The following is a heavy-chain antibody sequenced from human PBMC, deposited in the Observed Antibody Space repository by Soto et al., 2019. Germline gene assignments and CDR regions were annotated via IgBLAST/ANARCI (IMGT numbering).Heavy chain of an antibody. V-gene: IGHV4-59*01. CDR2: ISNGGNT. Sequence: NPSETLSLTCTVSGGSISSNYWSWIRQPPGKGLEWIGYISNGGNTKNNSPLKSRVTISADTSKNQFSLKLTTVTAEDTAVYYCARGGCSSCYFDPCGQGTLVTVSS. CDR1: GGSISSNY. D-gene: IGHD2-2*01. CDR3: ARGGCSSCYFDP. J-gene: IGHJ4*02.